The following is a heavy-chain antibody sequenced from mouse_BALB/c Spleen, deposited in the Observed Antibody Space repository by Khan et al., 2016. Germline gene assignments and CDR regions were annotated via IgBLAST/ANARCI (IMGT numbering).Heavy chain of an antibody. CDR1: GFTFSTYT. V-gene: IGHV5-6-4*01. J-gene: IGHJ3*01. Sequence: EVELVESGGGLVKPGGSLKLSCAASGFTFSTYTMSWVRQTPEKRLEWVAAISSGGSYIYYPDSVKGRFTISRDNAKNNLYLQMSSLKSEDTAMYYCTRDRGSGYGISLFAYWGQGTLVTVSA. D-gene: IGHD1-1*01. CDR2: ISSGGSYI. CDR3: TRDRGSGYGISLFAY.